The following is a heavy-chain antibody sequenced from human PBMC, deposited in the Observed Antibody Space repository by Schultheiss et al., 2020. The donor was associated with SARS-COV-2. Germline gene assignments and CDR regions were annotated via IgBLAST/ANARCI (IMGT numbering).Heavy chain of an antibody. V-gene: IGHV3-23*01. CDR2: INAGGGGT. CDR3: AKADCGGDCYGMDV. J-gene: IGHJ6*02. Sequence: ETLSLTCAVYGGSFSGYYWSWIRQPPGKGLEWVSFINAGGGGTYYADSVKGRFTISRDNSKNTLYLQMNSLRAEDTAVYYCAKADCGGDCYGMDVWGQGTTVTVSS. CDR1: GGSFSGYY. D-gene: IGHD2-21*01.